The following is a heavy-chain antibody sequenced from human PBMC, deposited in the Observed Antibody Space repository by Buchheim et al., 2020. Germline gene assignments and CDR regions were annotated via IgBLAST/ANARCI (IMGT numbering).Heavy chain of an antibody. Sequence: EVQLLESGGGLVQPGGSLRRSCAASGFTFSSYAMSWVRQAPGKGLEWVSAISGSGDSTYYADSVKGRFTISRDNSKNTLYLQMNSLRAEDTAIYYCAKYGGVVQGVRRPFDFWGQGTL. V-gene: IGHV3-23*01. CDR3: AKYGGVVQGVRRPFDF. CDR1: GFTFSSYA. D-gene: IGHD3-10*01. J-gene: IGHJ4*02. CDR2: ISGSGDST.